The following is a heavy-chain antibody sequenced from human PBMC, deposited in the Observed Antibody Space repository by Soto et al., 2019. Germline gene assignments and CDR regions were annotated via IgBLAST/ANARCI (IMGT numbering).Heavy chain of an antibody. CDR1: GASISSGGHY. CDR2: IYYSGST. CDR3: ARDLLVTAIRPGAFDI. V-gene: IGHV4-31*03. Sequence: SETLSLTCTVSGASISSGGHYWTWIRQHPGKGLEWIGNIYYSGSTYYSPSLKSRVTISIDTSNNQVSLKFSSVTAPDTAVYYCARDLLVTAIRPGAFDIWGQGTMVTVS. J-gene: IGHJ3*02. D-gene: IGHD2-21*02.